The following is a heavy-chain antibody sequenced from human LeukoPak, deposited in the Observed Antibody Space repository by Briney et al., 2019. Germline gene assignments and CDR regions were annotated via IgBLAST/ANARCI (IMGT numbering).Heavy chain of an antibody. Sequence: GGSLRLSCAASGFTFSSYGMHWVRQAPGKGLEWVAFIRYDGSNKYYADSVKGRFTISRDNAKNSLYLQMNSLRAEDTAVYYCARDSVTAARPSGFDYWGQGTLVTVSS. CDR1: GFTFSSYG. CDR2: IRYDGSNK. D-gene: IGHD6-6*01. V-gene: IGHV3-30*02. J-gene: IGHJ4*02. CDR3: ARDSVTAARPSGFDY.